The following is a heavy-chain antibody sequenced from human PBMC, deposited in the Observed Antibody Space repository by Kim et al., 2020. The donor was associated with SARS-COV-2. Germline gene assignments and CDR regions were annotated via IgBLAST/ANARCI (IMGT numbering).Heavy chain of an antibody. CDR3: ARDRVPAAKYTYAFDI. Sequence: GGSLRLSCAASGFTFSSYAMHWVRQAPGKGLEWVAVISYDGSNKYYADSVKGRFTISRDNSKNTLYLQMNSLRAEDTAVYYCARDRVPAAKYTYAFDIWG. J-gene: IGHJ3*02. CDR1: GFTFSSYA. D-gene: IGHD2-2*01. V-gene: IGHV3-30-3*01. CDR2: ISYDGSNK.